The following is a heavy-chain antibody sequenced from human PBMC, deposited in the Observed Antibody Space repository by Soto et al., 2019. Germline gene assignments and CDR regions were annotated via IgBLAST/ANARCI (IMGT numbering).Heavy chain of an antibody. CDR3: AKPISVGPRQIQAFDY. D-gene: IGHD2-15*01. CDR2: ISGSGGST. Sequence: GGSRRRCWAASGFNCSRYAMSWVRQAPGKGLEWVSAISGSGGSTYYADSVKGRFTISRDNSKNTLYLQMNSLRAEDTAVYYCAKPISVGPRQIQAFDYWGQGTLVTVSS. J-gene: IGHJ4*02. CDR1: GFNCSRYA. V-gene: IGHV3-23*01.